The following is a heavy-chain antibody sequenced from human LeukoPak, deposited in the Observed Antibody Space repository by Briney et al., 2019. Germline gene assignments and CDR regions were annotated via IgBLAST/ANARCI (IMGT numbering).Heavy chain of an antibody. CDR3: VVSPNQDFFDY. V-gene: IGHV4-4*09. CDR1: GVSINSHY. Sequence: SETLSLTCTVSGVSINSHYLNWIRQPPGKGLERIGHIQGSGRTNYNPSLKSRVTMSVDTSKRQFSLNLKSLTAADTAVYYCVVSPNQDFFDYWGQGPLVTVSS. J-gene: IGHJ4*02. CDR2: IQGSGRT.